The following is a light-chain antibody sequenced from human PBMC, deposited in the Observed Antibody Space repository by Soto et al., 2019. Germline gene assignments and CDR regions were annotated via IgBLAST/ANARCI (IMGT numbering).Light chain of an antibody. CDR1: QGISSY. CDR2: AAS. CDR3: QQYYSYPRYT. Sequence: AIRMTQSPSSLSASTGDRVTITCRASQGISSYLAWYQQKPGKAPKLLIYAASTLQSGVPSTFSGSGSGTDFTLTISCLQSEDFATYYCQQYYSYPRYTFGQGTKLEIK. V-gene: IGKV1-8*01. J-gene: IGKJ2*01.